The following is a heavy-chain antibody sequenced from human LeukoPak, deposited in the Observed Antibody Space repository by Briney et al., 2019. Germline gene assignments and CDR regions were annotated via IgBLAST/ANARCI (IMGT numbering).Heavy chain of an antibody. Sequence: GGSLRPSCTASGFTFGDYAMSWVRQAPGKELEWVGFIRSKTYGGTTEYAASVKGRFTISRDDSKSIAYLQMNSLKTEDTAVYYCTTFFDWRSTHFDYWGQGTLVTVSS. CDR2: IRSKTYGGTT. CDR1: GFTFGDYA. D-gene: IGHD3-9*01. CDR3: TTFFDWRSTHFDY. J-gene: IGHJ4*02. V-gene: IGHV3-49*04.